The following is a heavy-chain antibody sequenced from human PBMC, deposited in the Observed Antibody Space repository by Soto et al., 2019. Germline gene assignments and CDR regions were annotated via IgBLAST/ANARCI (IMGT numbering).Heavy chain of an antibody. V-gene: IGHV4-30-2*01. D-gene: IGHD5-12*01. CDR3: AAGGGLPRYY. Sequence: QLQLQESGSGLVKPSQTLSLTCAVSGGSISSGGNSWSWIRQPPGKGLEWIGYIYHSGSTYYNPSFKSRVTRSVDRSKNQFSLKLSSVTAADTAVYYCAAGGGLPRYYWGQGTLVTVAS. CDR1: GGSISSGGNS. J-gene: IGHJ4*02. CDR2: IYHSGST.